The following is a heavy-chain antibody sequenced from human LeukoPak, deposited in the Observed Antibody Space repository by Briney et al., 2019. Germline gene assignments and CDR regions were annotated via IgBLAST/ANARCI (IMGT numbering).Heavy chain of an antibody. CDR3: AKVGGGSTWGIVVVVAATPVYYFDY. J-gene: IGHJ4*02. Sequence: GRSLRLSCAASGFTFSSYGMHWVRQAPGKGLEWVAVISYDGSNKYYADSVKGRFTISRDNSKNTLYLQMNSLRAEDTAVYYCAKVGGGSTWGIVVVVAATPVYYFDYWGQGTLVTVSS. V-gene: IGHV3-30*18. CDR1: GFTFSSYG. CDR2: ISYDGSNK. D-gene: IGHD2-15*01.